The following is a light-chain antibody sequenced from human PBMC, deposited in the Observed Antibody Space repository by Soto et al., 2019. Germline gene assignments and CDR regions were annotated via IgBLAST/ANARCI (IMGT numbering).Light chain of an antibody. CDR1: PSVGRY. CDR3: QHRNNWPWT. J-gene: IGKJ1*01. V-gene: IGKV3-11*01. Sequence: EIVLTQSPALLSLSPGERATLSCRASPSVGRYLVWYQQKPGQAPSLLIYDASNRATGVPARFSRSGSGTDFTLTISSHGSEDFAVYYCQHRNNWPWTVGQGTRVEIK. CDR2: DAS.